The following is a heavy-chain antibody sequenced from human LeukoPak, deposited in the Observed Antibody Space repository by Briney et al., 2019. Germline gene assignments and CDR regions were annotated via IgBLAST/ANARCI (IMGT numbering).Heavy chain of an antibody. CDR2: INSDGSST. J-gene: IGHJ6*03. CDR3: AKRYCSSTSCYRYMDV. D-gene: IGHD2-2*02. Sequence: GGSLRLSCAASGFTFSSYWMHWVRQAPGKGLVWVSRINSDGSSTSYADSVKGRFTISRDNAKNTLYLQMNSLRAEDTAVYYCAKRYCSSTSCYRYMDVWGKGTTVTISS. CDR1: GFTFSSYW. V-gene: IGHV3-74*01.